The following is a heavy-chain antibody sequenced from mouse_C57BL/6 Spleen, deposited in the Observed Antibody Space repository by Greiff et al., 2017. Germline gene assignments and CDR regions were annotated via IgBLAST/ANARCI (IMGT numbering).Heavy chain of an antibody. Sequence: QVQLKQPGAELVKPGASVKLSCKASGYTFTSYWMHWVKQRPGQGLEWIGMIHPNSGSTNYNEKFKSKATLTVDKSSSTAYMQLSSLTSEDSAVYYCARGEIYDGYYFDYWGQGTTLTVSS. D-gene: IGHD2-3*01. CDR3: ARGEIYDGYYFDY. CDR1: GYTFTSYW. V-gene: IGHV1-64*01. J-gene: IGHJ2*01. CDR2: IHPNSGST.